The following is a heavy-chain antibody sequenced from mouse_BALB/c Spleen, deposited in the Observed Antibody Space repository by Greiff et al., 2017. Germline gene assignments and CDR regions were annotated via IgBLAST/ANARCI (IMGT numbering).Heavy chain of an antibody. CDR1: GYTFTSYW. CDR3: VTGTFAY. J-gene: IGHJ3*01. D-gene: IGHD4-1*01. Sequence: VQLQQPGAELVKPGASVKLSCKASGYTFTSYWMHWVKQRPGQGLEWIGEINPSNGRTNYNEKFKSKATLTVDKSSSTAYMQLSSLTSEDSAVYYCVTGTFAYWGQGTLVTVSA. CDR2: INPSNGRT. V-gene: IGHV1S81*02.